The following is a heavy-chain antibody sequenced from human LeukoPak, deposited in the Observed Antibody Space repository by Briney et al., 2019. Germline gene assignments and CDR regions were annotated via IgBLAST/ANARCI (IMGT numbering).Heavy chain of an antibody. J-gene: IGHJ3*02. CDR2: INHSGST. CDR1: GGSFSGYY. CDR3: GWLLGPDAFDI. D-gene: IGHD3-22*01. V-gene: IGHV4-34*01. Sequence: SETLSLTCAVYGGSFSGYYWSWIRQPPGKGLEWIGEINHSGSTNYNPSLKSRVTISVDTSKNQFSLKLSSVTAADTAVYYCGWLLGPDAFDIWGQGTMVTVSS.